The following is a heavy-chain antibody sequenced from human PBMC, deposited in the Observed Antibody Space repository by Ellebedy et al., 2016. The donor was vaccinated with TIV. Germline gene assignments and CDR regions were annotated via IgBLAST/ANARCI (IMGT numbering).Heavy chain of an antibody. V-gene: IGHV3-21*01. D-gene: IGHD3-22*01. Sequence: PGGSLRLSCAASGFTFSSYSMNWVRQAPGKGLEWVSSISSSSSYIYYADSVKGRFTISRDNAKNSLYLQMNSLRAEDTAVYYCARGIYYDSSGRLSFADYWGQGTLVTVSS. CDR1: GFTFSSYS. CDR2: ISSSSSYI. CDR3: ARGIYYDSSGRLSFADY. J-gene: IGHJ4*02.